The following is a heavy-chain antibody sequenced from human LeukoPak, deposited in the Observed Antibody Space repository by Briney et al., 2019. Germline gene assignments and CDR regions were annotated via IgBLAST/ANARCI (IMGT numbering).Heavy chain of an antibody. J-gene: IGHJ4*02. CDR2: IRGSGDTS. V-gene: IGHV3-23*01. CDR1: GFTFSSYA. D-gene: IGHD6-13*01. Sequence: PGGSLRLSCAASGFTFSSYAMNWVRRAPGKGLEWVSAIRGSGDTSYYADSVKGRFTISRDKSKNTLYLQLNSLSAEDTAVYYCAKGVGSSWLRSLGFDSWGQGTLVTVSS. CDR3: AKGVGSSWLRSLGFDS.